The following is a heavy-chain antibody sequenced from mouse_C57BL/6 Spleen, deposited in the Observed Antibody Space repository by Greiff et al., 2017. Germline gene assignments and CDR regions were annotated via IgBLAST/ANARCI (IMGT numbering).Heavy chain of an antibody. CDR3: ARDFITTVVGGYFDY. CDR2: ISSGGSYT. J-gene: IGHJ2*01. CDR1: GFTFSSYG. V-gene: IGHV5-6*01. Sequence: EVQGVESGGDLVKPGGSLKLSCAASGFTFSSYGMSWVRQTPDKRLEWVATISSGGSYTYYPDSVKGRFTISRDNAKNTLYLQMSSLKSEDTAMYYCARDFITTVVGGYFDYWGQGTTLTVSS. D-gene: IGHD1-1*01.